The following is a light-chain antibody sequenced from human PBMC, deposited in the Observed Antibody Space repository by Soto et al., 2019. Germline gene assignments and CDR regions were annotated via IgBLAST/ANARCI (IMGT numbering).Light chain of an antibody. J-gene: IGKJ2*01. Sequence: DIQMTQSPSSLSASVGDRVTITCRASQGISNYLAWYQQKPGKPPKLLFYAASTFHTGVPSRFSGSGSGTDFTLTISSLQPEDVATYYCQQFGSSPPMYTFGRGTKLEIK. CDR2: AAS. CDR1: QGISNY. CDR3: QQFGSSPPMYT. V-gene: IGKV1-27*01.